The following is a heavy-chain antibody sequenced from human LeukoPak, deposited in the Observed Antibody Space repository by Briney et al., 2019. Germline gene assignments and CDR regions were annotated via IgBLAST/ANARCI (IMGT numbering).Heavy chain of an antibody. CDR3: AKDIGCSGGSCYYYYYGMDV. CDR2: ISWNSGSI. J-gene: IGHJ6*02. CDR1: GFTFDDYA. Sequence: GRSLILSCAASGFTFDDYAMHWVRQAPGKGLEWVSGISWNSGSIGYADSVKGRFTISRDNAKNSLYLQMNSLRAEDTALYYCAKDIGCSGGSCYYYYYGMDVWGQGTTVTVSS. D-gene: IGHD2-15*01. V-gene: IGHV3-9*01.